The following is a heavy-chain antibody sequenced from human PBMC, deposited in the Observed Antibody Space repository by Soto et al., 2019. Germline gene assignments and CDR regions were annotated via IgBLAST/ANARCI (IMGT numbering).Heavy chain of an antibody. CDR1: RFTFSSYA. J-gene: IGHJ4*02. CDR3: AKDHLDGYNFAY. CDR2: TXGSGGXR. V-gene: IGHV3-23*01. D-gene: IGHD5-18*01. Sequence: XXSLRLSCAASRFTFSSYAMGWVRQAPGXRLEWVSVTXGSGGXRSLAESVNGRXTISRDNSXNTLYLQMNSLRAEHTDVYYCAKDHLDGYNFAYWGQGTLVTVSS.